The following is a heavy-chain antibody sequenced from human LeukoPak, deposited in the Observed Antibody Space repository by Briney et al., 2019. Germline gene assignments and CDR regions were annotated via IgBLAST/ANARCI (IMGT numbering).Heavy chain of an antibody. J-gene: IGHJ4*02. CDR2: ISYDGNNK. Sequence: GGSLRLSCAASGFTVSSNYMSWVRQAPGKGLEWVAVISYDGNNKYYADSVKGRFTISRDNAKNTVNLQMNSLRAEDTAVYYCARCSTVTTLDYWGQGTLVTVSS. CDR3: ARCSTVTTLDY. V-gene: IGHV3-30-3*01. CDR1: GFTVSSNY. D-gene: IGHD4-17*01.